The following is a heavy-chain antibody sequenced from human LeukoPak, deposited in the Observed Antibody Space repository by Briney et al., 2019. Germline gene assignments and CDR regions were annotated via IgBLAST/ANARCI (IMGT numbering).Heavy chain of an antibody. CDR2: ISYDGTNE. V-gene: IGHV3-33*06. D-gene: IGHD4-17*01. Sequence: GGSLRLSCAASGFTLKTHAMHWVRQAPGKGLEWVALISYDGTNEYYEDSVQGRFTISRDNSKNTLYLQMNSLRAEDAAVYYCAKDLSQIRPRYYFDSWGQGTLVTVSS. CDR1: GFTLKTHA. CDR3: AKDLSQIRPRYYFDS. J-gene: IGHJ4*02.